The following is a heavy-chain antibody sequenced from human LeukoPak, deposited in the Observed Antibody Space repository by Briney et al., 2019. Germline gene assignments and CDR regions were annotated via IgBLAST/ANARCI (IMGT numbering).Heavy chain of an antibody. Sequence: GGSLRLSCAASGSTFSSYWMSWVRQAPGKGLEWVANIKQDGSEKYYVDSVKGRFTISRDNAKNSLYLQMNSLRAEDTAVYYCARDRGAFDIWGQGTMVTVSS. V-gene: IGHV3-7*01. CDR3: ARDRGAFDI. CDR1: GSTFSSYW. CDR2: IKQDGSEK. J-gene: IGHJ3*02.